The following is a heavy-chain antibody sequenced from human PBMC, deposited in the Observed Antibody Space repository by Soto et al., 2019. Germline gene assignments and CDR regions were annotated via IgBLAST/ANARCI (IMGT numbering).Heavy chain of an antibody. Sequence: SETLSLTCTVSGGSISSYYWSWIRQPPGQGLEYIGAIYYSGSTNYNPSLKSRVTISIDTSKNQFSLKLSSVTAADTAVYYCVRLGATTRSFDPWGQGILVTVSS. CDR1: GGSISSYY. CDR2: IYYSGST. V-gene: IGHV4-59*01. D-gene: IGHD1-26*01. CDR3: VRLGATTRSFDP. J-gene: IGHJ5*02.